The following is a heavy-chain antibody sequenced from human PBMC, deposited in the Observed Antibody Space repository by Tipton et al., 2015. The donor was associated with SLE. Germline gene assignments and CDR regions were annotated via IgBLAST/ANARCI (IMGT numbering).Heavy chain of an antibody. J-gene: IGHJ4*02. V-gene: IGHV4-34*01. CDR2: ITHSGST. Sequence: TLSLTCTVYGGSFSGYYWSWIRQPPGKGLEWIGEITHSGSTNYNPSLKSRVTISVDTSKNQFSLKLSSVTAADTAVYYCARGDPQGLEPFDYWGQGTLVTVSS. D-gene: IGHD1-1*01. CDR3: ARGDPQGLEPFDY. CDR1: GGSFSGYY.